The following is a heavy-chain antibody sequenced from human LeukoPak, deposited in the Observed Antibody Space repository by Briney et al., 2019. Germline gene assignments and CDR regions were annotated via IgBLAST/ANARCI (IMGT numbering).Heavy chain of an antibody. CDR1: GGSISSSNW. CDR3: AGYSGRYPYYMDV. D-gene: IGHD1-26*01. CDR2: IYHSGST. J-gene: IGHJ6*03. Sequence: SETLSLTCAVSGGSISSSNWWSWVRQPPGKGLEWIGEIYHSGSTNYNPSLKSRVTISVDKSKNQFSLKLSSVTAADTAVYYCAGYSGRYPYYMDVWGKGTTVTISS. V-gene: IGHV4-4*02.